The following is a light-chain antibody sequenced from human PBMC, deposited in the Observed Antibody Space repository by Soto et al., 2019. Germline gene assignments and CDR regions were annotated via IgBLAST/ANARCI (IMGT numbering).Light chain of an antibody. CDR3: QQYNDWPQT. V-gene: IGKV3-15*01. CDR2: AAS. Sequence: EIVMTQSPATLSVSPGERATLSCRASQSVDNNLAWYQQQPGQAPRLLVYAASTRATGLPAKYSGSGSGTEFTLTISSLQSEDFAVYYCQQYNDWPQTFGHGTKVEIK. J-gene: IGKJ1*01. CDR1: QSVDNN.